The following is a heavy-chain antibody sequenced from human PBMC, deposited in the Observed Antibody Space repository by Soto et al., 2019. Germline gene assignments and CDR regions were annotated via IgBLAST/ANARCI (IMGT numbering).Heavy chain of an antibody. CDR3: ARKGPRSYYYGMDV. CDR1: GGSISSSNW. CDR2: IYHSGST. Sequence: SLSLTCAVSGGSISSSNWWSWVRQPPGKGLEWIGEIYHSGSTNYNPSLKSRVTISVDKSKNQFSLKLSSVTAADTAVYYCARKGPRSYYYGMDVWGQGTTVTVSS. V-gene: IGHV4-4*02. J-gene: IGHJ6*02.